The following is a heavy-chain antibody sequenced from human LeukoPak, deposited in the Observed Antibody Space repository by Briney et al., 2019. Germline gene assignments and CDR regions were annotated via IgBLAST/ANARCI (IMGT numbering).Heavy chain of an antibody. CDR2: INHSGST. V-gene: IGHV4-34*01. Sequence: GSLRLSCAASGFTFSDSFMSWIRQPPGKGLEWIGEINHSGSTNYNPSLKSRVTISVDTSKNQFSLKLSSVTVADTAVYYCARVELQEGYGMDVWGQGTTVTVSS. CDR1: GFTFSDSF. CDR3: ARVELQEGYGMDV. J-gene: IGHJ6*02. D-gene: IGHD1-26*01.